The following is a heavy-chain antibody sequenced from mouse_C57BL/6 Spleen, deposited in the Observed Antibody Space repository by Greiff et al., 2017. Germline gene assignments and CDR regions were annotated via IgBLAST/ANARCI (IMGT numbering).Heavy chain of an antibody. CDR1: GYSFTDYN. J-gene: IGHJ1*03. CDR3: AEGDLLGDFDV. CDR2: INPNYGTT. Sequence: VQLKESGPELVKPGASVKISCKASGYSFTDYNMNWVQQSNGKSLEWIGVINPNYGTTSYNQKFKGKATLTVDHSSSTAYMQLNSLTSEDSAVYYCAEGDLLGDFDVWGTGTTVTVSS. V-gene: IGHV1-39*01. D-gene: IGHD2-1*01.